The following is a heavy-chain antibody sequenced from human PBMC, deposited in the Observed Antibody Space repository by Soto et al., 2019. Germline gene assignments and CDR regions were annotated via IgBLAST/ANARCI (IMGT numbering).Heavy chain of an antibody. CDR3: ARFPYTSSSETDY. J-gene: IGHJ4*02. D-gene: IGHD6-6*01. Sequence: PSETLSLTCAVSGGSINSGSYSWSWIRRPPGKGLEWIGYIYHTGSAFYNPSFKSRVTISVETSKNQFSLNLKSVTAADTAVYYCARFPYTSSSETDYWGQGTLVTVSS. CDR1: GGSINSGSYS. CDR2: IYHTGSA. V-gene: IGHV4-30-2*01.